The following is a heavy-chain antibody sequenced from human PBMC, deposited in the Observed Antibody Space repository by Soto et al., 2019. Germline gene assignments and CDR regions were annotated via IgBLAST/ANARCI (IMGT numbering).Heavy chain of an antibody. CDR3: ARDAGRGDPHTGDY. J-gene: IGHJ4*02. D-gene: IGHD2-21*02. CDR1: GGTFSSYT. V-gene: IGHV1-69*08. Sequence: QVQLVQSGAEVKKPGSSVKVSCKASGGTFSSYTISWVRQAPGQGLAWMVRIIPILGIANYAQKFQGRVTITADKSTSTAYMELSSLRSEDTAVYYCARDAGRGDPHTGDYWGQGTLVTVSS. CDR2: IIPILGIA.